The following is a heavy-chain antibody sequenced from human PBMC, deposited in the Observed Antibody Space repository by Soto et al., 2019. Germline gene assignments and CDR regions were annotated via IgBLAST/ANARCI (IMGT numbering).Heavy chain of an antibody. Sequence: GSGPTLVNPTQTLTLTCTFSGFSLSTSGMCVSWIRQPPGKALEWLARIDWDDDKRYSPSLKSRLTITKDTSKNQVVLTMTNMDPVDTATYYCAHRPSYCSGGSCYSGFDYWGQGTLVTVSS. D-gene: IGHD2-15*01. V-gene: IGHV2-5*08. J-gene: IGHJ4*02. CDR3: AHRPSYCSGGSCYSGFDY. CDR2: IDWDDDK. CDR1: GFSLSTSGMC.